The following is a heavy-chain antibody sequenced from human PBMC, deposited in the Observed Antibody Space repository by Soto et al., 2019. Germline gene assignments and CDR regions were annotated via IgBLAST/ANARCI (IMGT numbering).Heavy chain of an antibody. V-gene: IGHV3-30*03. CDR3: TGEVASGY. D-gene: IGHD2-8*02. CDR1: GFTVSSYG. J-gene: IGHJ4*02. Sequence: QVQLVESGGGVVQPGRSLRLSCAVSGFTVSSYGMHWVRQAPGKGLEWVAVISRDGGTKFYADSVKGRFAISRDNSRNTLFREINSLRGDEMAVYYCTGEVASGYWGQGTLVTVSS. CDR2: ISRDGGTK.